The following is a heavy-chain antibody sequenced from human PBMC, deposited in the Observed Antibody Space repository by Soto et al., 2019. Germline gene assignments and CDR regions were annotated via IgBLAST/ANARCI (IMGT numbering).Heavy chain of an antibody. V-gene: IGHV1-46*01. J-gene: IGHJ5*02. Sequence: VASVKVSCKASGYTFTSYYMHWVRQAPGQGLEWMGIINPSGGSTSYAQKFQGRVTMTRDTSTSTVYMELSSLRSEDTSVYYCARDFMGIAARPLIWFDPWGQGTLVTVSS. CDR2: INPSGGST. CDR1: GYTFTSYY. D-gene: IGHD6-6*01. CDR3: ARDFMGIAARPLIWFDP.